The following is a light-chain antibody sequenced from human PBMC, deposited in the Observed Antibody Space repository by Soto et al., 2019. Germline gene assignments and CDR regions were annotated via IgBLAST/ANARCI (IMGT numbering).Light chain of an antibody. CDR2: KAS. J-gene: IGKJ1*01. Sequence: DIQMTQSPSTLSASVGDRVTITCRASQSINTWLAWYQLKRGRAPKLLIYKASTVESGVSSRFSGSGSGTEFTLTISSLQTDDFATYYCQQYQTYSQFGQGTRVEIK. V-gene: IGKV1-5*03. CDR1: QSINTW. CDR3: QQYQTYSQ.